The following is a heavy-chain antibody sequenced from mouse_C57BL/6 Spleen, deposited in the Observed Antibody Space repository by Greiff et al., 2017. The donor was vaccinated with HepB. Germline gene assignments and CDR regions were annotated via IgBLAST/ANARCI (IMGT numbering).Heavy chain of an antibody. CDR2: IDPSDSYT. Sequence: VQLQQSGAELVKPGASVKLSCKASGYTFTSYWMQWVKQRPGQGLEWIGEIDPSDSYTNYNQKFKGKATLTVDTSSSTAYMQLSSLTSEDSAVYYCARSNYYGSSPYAMDYWGQGTSVTVSS. CDR1: GYTFTSYW. V-gene: IGHV1-50*01. D-gene: IGHD1-1*01. CDR3: ARSNYYGSSPYAMDY. J-gene: IGHJ4*01.